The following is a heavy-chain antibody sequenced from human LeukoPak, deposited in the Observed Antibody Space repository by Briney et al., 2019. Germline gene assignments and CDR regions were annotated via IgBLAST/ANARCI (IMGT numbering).Heavy chain of an antibody. J-gene: IGHJ4*02. Sequence: GASVKVSCKVSGYTLTELSMHWVRQAPGKGLEWMGGIIPIFGTANYAQKFQGRVTITADESTSTAYMELSSLRSEDTAVYYCASSSGYYYDEVDYWGQGTLVTVSS. CDR3: ASSSGYYYDEVDY. D-gene: IGHD3-22*01. CDR2: IIPIFGTA. V-gene: IGHV1-69*13. CDR1: GYTLTELS.